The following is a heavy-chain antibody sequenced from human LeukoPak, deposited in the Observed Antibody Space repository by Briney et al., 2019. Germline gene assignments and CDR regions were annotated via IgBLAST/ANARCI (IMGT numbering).Heavy chain of an antibody. D-gene: IGHD2-2*01. V-gene: IGHV1-69*05. J-gene: IGHJ5*02. CDR3: ARTRDCSKTNCYVMDP. CDR2: IIPIFGTA. Sequence: ASVKVSCKASGGTFSSYAISWVRQAPGQGLEWMGGIIPIFGTANYAQKFQGRVTMTTDTSTSTAYMELRSLRSDDTAVYYCARTRDCSKTNCYVMDPWGQGTLVTVSS. CDR1: GGTFSSYA.